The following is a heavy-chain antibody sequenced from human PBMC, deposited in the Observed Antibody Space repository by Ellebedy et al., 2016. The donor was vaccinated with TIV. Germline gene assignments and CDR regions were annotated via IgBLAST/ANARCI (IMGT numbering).Heavy chain of an antibody. J-gene: IGHJ6*02. Sequence: GGSLRLSXAASGFTFSSYAMSWIRQAPGKGLEWVSAISGSGGSTYYADSVKGRFTISRDNSKNTLYLQMNSLRAEDTAVYYCARVAAAAFYGMDVWGQGTTVTVSS. CDR1: GFTFSSYA. CDR2: ISGSGGST. V-gene: IGHV3-23*01. D-gene: IGHD6-13*01. CDR3: ARVAAAAFYGMDV.